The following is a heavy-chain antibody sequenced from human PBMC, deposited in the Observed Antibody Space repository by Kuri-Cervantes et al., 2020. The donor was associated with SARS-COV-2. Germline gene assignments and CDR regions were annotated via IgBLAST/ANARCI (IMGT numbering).Heavy chain of an antibody. J-gene: IGHJ4*02. CDR3: ARYGYSYGYEAY. CDR1: GYIFTTYW. Sequence: GESLKISCKGSGYIFTTYWIGWVRQMPGKGLEWMGITYPGDPDTRYSPSFQGQVTISADKSISTAYLQWSSLKASDTAMYYCARYGYSYGYEAYWGQGTLVTVSS. V-gene: IGHV5-51*01. D-gene: IGHD5-18*01. CDR2: TYPGDPDT.